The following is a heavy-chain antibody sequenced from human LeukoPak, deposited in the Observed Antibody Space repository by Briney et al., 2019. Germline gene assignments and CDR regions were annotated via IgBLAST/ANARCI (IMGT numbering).Heavy chain of an antibody. D-gene: IGHD2-15*01. CDR2: FDPEDGEA. Sequence: ASVKVSCKLSGDTLSELSIHWVRQSPEKGLQWTGGFDPEDGEAVYAQKFQGRVTLTQDASTDTAYIELSSLTSEDTAIYYCATLWVDDTPGWFDPWGQGTQVTISS. V-gene: IGHV1-24*01. J-gene: IGHJ5*02. CDR3: ATLWVDDTPGWFDP. CDR1: GDTLSELS.